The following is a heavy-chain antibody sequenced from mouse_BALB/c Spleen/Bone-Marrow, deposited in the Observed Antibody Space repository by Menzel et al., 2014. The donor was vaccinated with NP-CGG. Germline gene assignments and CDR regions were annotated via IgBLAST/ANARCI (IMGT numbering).Heavy chain of an antibody. V-gene: IGHV1S135*01. CDR1: GYAFTSYN. Sequence: ESGPELVKPGASVKVSCKASGYAFTSYNMYWVKQSHGKSLEWIGHIDPYNGGTSYNQKFKGKATLTVDKSSSTAYMHLNSLTSEDSAVYYCAREEYGNGFAYWGQGTLVTVSA. CDR3: AREEYGNGFAY. J-gene: IGHJ3*01. D-gene: IGHD2-10*02. CDR2: IDPYNGGT.